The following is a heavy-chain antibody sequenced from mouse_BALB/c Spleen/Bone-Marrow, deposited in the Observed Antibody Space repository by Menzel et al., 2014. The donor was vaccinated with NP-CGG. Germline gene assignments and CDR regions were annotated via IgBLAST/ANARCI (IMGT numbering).Heavy chain of an antibody. V-gene: IGHV1S81*02. CDR1: GYTFTSYY. CDR3: TRYGNYYFDY. Sequence: VQVVEPGAEPVKPGASVKLSCKASGYTFTSYYMYWVKQRPGQGLEWIGEINPSNGGTNFNEKFKSKPTLTVDKSSSTAYMQLSSLTSEDSAVYYCTRYGNYYFDYWGQGTTLTVSS. J-gene: IGHJ2*01. CDR2: INPSNGGT. D-gene: IGHD2-1*01.